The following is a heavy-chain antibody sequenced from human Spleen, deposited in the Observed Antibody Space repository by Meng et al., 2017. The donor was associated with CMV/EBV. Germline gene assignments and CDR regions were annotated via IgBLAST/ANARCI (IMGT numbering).Heavy chain of an antibody. CDR2: IFSNDEK. Sequence: SGPTLVKPTETLTLTCTVSGFSLSNGRMGVSWIRQPPGKALEWLAHIFSNDEKSFNTSLKSRLTISKDTSKTQVVLTMTNMDPVDTATYYCARSYDYGDFDFDYWGQGTLVTVSS. CDR1: GFSLSNGRMG. J-gene: IGHJ4*02. V-gene: IGHV2-26*01. D-gene: IGHD4-17*01. CDR3: ARSYDYGDFDFDY.